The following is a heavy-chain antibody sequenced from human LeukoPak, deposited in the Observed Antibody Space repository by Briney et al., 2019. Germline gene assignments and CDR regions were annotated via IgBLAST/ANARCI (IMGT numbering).Heavy chain of an antibody. V-gene: IGHV3-7*04. Sequence: PGGSLRLSCAASGFAISSFWMSWVRQAPGKGLEWVANIRQDGGTKYYVDSVKGRFTVSRDNAKNSLYLQMNYLTVGDTALYYCARHVVGGPIVKYFDLWGRGTLVTVSS. CDR3: ARHVVGGPIVKYFDL. CDR1: GFAISSFW. J-gene: IGHJ2*01. CDR2: IRQDGGTK. D-gene: IGHD3-10*01.